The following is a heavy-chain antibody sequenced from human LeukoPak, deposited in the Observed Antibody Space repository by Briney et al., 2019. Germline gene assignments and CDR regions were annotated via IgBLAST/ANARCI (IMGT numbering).Heavy chain of an antibody. J-gene: IGHJ4*02. V-gene: IGHV1-2*02. D-gene: IGHD6-19*01. CDR3: AREQWLEYYFDY. CDR1: GYTFTGYY. CDR2: INPSSGGT. Sequence: EASVKVSCKASGYTFTGYYMHWVRQAPGQGLEWMGWINPSSGGTNYAQKFQGRVTLTRDTSISTAYMELSRLRSDDTAVYYCAREQWLEYYFDYWGQGTLVTVSS.